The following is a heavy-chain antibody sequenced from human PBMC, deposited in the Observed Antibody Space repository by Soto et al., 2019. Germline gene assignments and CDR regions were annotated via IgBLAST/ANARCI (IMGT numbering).Heavy chain of an antibody. V-gene: IGHV4-59*08. CDR2: IYHSGST. D-gene: IGHD4-4*01. CDR1: GDSIRNYY. Sequence: QVQLQESGPGLVKPSETLSLTCTVSGDSIRNYYWSWIRQPPGKGLEWIGYIYHSGSTKYNPSLKSRVRISVDRSRTRFSLTLTSVTAADTAVYYCARSGDYSNYYYYYMDVWGKGTTVTVS. CDR3: ARSGDYSNYYYYYMDV. J-gene: IGHJ6*03.